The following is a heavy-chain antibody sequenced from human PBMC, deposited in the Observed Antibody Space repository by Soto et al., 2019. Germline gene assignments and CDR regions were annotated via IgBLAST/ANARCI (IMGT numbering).Heavy chain of an antibody. CDR3: ARHFSVDYFDY. J-gene: IGHJ4*02. V-gene: IGHV4-59*08. Sequence: SETLSLTCTVSGGSISSYYWSWIRQPPGKGLEWIGYIYYSGSTNYNPSLKSRVTISVDTSKSQFSLKLSSVTAADTAVYYCARHFSVDYFDYWGQGALVTVSS. CDR1: GGSISSYY. CDR2: IYYSGST.